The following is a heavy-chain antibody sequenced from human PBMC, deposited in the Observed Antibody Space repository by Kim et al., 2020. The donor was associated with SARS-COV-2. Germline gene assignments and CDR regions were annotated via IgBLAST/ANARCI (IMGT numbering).Heavy chain of an antibody. CDR2: IIPIFGTA. J-gene: IGHJ3*02. D-gene: IGHD3-22*01. Sequence: SVKVSCKASGGTFSSYAISWVRQAPGQGLEWMGGIIPIFGTANYAQKFQGRVTITADESTSTAYMELSSLRSEDTAVYYCARGVGYYDSSGYYSDAFDIWGQGTMVTVSS. CDR1: GGTFSSYA. CDR3: ARGVGYYDSSGYYSDAFDI. V-gene: IGHV1-69*13.